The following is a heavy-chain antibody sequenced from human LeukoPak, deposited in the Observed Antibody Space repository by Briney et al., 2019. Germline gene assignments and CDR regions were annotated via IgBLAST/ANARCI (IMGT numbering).Heavy chain of an antibody. CDR1: GGSISGSNYY. CDR3: ATGRAVGAADAFDI. V-gene: IGHV4-39*07. D-gene: IGHD1-26*01. J-gene: IGHJ3*02. Sequence: SETLSLTCTVSGGSISGSNYYWAWIRQPPGKGLDWIGTMYDSGRTYYNSSLKSRVTISVDTSKNHFSLKLSSVTAADTAAYYCATGRAVGAADAFDIWGQGTMVTVSS. CDR2: MYDSGRT.